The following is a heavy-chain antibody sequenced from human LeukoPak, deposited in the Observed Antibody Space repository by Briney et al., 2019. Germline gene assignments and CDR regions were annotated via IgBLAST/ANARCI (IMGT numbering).Heavy chain of an antibody. Sequence: GSLRLSCAASGFTFSNAWMSWVRQAPGKGLEWVGRIKSKTDGGTTDYAAPVKGRFTISRDDSKNTLYLQMNSLKTEDTAVYYCTTDPLGYCSSTSCYFFDYWGQGTLVTVSS. CDR3: TTDPLGYCSSTSCYFFDY. V-gene: IGHV3-15*01. CDR2: IKSKTDGGTT. J-gene: IGHJ4*02. D-gene: IGHD2-2*01. CDR1: GFTFSNAW.